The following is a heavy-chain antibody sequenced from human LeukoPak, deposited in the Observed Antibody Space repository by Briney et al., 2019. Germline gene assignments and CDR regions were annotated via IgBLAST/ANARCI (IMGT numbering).Heavy chain of an antibody. Sequence: GGSLSPACAVYASTVTRSCTRSVRPAAREWLGWLAYIKQEGSEKNYVDSVKGRVTISRDNAKTSLYLQMNSLRAEDTAVYYCARVGDFWSGYLDVWGKGTTVTVSS. CDR1: ASTVTRSC. J-gene: IGHJ6*03. CDR2: IKQEGSEK. V-gene: IGHV3-7*01. D-gene: IGHD3-3*01. CDR3: ARVGDFWSGYLDV.